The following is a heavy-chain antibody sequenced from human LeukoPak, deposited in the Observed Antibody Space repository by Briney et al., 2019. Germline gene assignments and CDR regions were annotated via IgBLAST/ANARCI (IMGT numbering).Heavy chain of an antibody. CDR2: MYHSGST. V-gene: IGHV4-38-2*02. Sequence: SETLSLTCTVSGYSISSAYYWGWIRQPPGKGLEWIGTMYHSGSTNYNPSLKSRVTISVDTSKNQFSLKLSSVTAADTAVYFCARGFRGDNFDYWGQGTLVTVSS. D-gene: IGHD7-27*01. CDR1: GYSISSAYY. CDR3: ARGFRGDNFDY. J-gene: IGHJ4*02.